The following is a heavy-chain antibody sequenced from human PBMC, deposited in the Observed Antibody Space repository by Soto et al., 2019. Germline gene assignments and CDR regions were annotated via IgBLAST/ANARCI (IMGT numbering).Heavy chain of an antibody. V-gene: IGHV1-3*01. CDR2: INAGNGDT. D-gene: IGHD6-19*01. Sequence: QVQLVQSRAEVKKPGASVKVSCKTSGYTFTSNAMHWVRQAPGQRLEWMGWINAGNGDTKYSQKFQGRVTITRDTSAGTAYMEVSSLRSEDTAVYYCARDSGGLLVYWGQGTLVTVSS. J-gene: IGHJ4*02. CDR1: GYTFTSNA. CDR3: ARDSGGLLVY.